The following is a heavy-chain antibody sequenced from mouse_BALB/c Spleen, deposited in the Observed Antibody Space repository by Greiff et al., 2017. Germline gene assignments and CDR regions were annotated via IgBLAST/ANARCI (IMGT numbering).Heavy chain of an antibody. CDR3: AKQNSSGYFMDY. CDR2: IWGGGNT. Sequence: QVQLKESGPGLVAPSQSLSITCTVSGFSLTGYGVSWIRQPPGKGLDWLGVIWGGGNTYYNSALKSRLSISKDNSKSQVFLKMNSLQTDDTAMYYCAKQNSSGYFMDYWGQGTSVTVSS. J-gene: IGHJ4*01. D-gene: IGHD3-1*01. CDR1: GFSLTGYG. V-gene: IGHV2-6-5*01.